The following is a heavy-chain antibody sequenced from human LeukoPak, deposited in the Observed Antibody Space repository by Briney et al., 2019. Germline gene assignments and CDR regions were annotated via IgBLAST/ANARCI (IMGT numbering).Heavy chain of an antibody. J-gene: IGHJ4*02. CDR2: IYYSGST. CDR1: GGSISSGGYY. D-gene: IGHD5-12*01. CDR3: ARGTEDIVATAYYFDY. V-gene: IGHV4-31*03. Sequence: SETLSLTCSVSGGSISSGGYYWSWIRQPPGKGLEWIGYIYYSGSTYYNPSLKSRVTISVDTSKNQFSLKLSSVTAADTAVYYCARGTEDIVATAYYFDYWGQGTLVTVSS.